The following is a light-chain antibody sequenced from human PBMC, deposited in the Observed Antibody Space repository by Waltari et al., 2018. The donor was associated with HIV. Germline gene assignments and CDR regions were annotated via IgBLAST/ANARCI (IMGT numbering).Light chain of an antibody. CDR1: NSNIGSNT. CDR2: SND. Sequence: QSVLTQPPSASGTPGQRVSISCSGTNSNIGSNTVKWYQQVPGSAPKVVMYSNDHRPPGVPDRFSGSKSGTSASLAISGVQSGYEADYYCASWDDSLKAYIFGTGTKVTVL. V-gene: IGLV1-44*01. J-gene: IGLJ1*01. CDR3: ASWDDSLKAYI.